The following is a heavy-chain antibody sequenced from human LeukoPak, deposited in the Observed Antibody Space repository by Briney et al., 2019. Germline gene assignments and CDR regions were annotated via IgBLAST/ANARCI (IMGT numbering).Heavy chain of an antibody. CDR3: SRGPIQLWVHNGVDV. CDR2: IRSKAYRGTT. D-gene: IGHD5-18*01. CDR1: GFNFDDHA. Sequence: PGWSLRLSCTTSGFNFDDHAMTWVRQAPGKGLEWVGFIRSKAYRGTTEYAASVKGRFTISRDDSKSVVYLQMNSLKSEDTAVYYCSRGPIQLWVHNGVDVWGQGTTVTVSS. J-gene: IGHJ6*02. V-gene: IGHV3-49*04.